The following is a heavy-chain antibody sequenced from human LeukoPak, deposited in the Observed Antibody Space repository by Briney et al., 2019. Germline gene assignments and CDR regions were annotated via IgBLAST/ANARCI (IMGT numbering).Heavy chain of an antibody. Sequence: SETLSLTCAVSGCSISSGGYSWRWLRQPPGKGLEWIVYIYHSGSTYYNPSLKSRVTISVDTSKNQFSLKLSSVTAADTAVYYCARSAATHYYYYYYMDVWGKGTTVTVSS. V-gene: IGHV4-30-2*02. CDR2: IYHSGST. CDR1: GCSISSGGYS. D-gene: IGHD2-15*01. J-gene: IGHJ6*03. CDR3: ARSAATHYYYYYYMDV.